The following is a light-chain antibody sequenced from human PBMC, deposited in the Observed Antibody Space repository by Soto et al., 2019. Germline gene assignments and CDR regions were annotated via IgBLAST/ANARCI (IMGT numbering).Light chain of an antibody. Sequence: EIVMTQSPATLSVSPGERATLSCRVSQSVSSNLAWYQQKPGQAPRLLIYGASTRATGIPARFSGSGSGTEFTLTLSSLQSEDFAVYYCQQYNNWPPYTFGQGTKLEIK. CDR2: GAS. J-gene: IGKJ2*01. V-gene: IGKV3-15*01. CDR1: QSVSSN. CDR3: QQYNNWPPYT.